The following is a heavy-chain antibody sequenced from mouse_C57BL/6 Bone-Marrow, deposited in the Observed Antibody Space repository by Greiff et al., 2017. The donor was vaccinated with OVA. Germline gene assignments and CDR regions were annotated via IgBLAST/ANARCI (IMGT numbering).Heavy chain of an antibody. V-gene: IGHV1-26*01. J-gene: IGHJ1*03. CDR2: INPNNGGT. CDR3: ARHGSSYYWYFDV. CDR1: GYTFTDYY. Sequence: EVQLQQSGPELVKPGASVKISCKASGYTFTDYYMNWVKQSHGKSLEWIGDINPNNGGTSYNQKFKGKATLTVDKSSSTAYMELRSLTSEDSAVYYCARHGSSYYWYFDVWGTGTTVTVSS. D-gene: IGHD1-1*01.